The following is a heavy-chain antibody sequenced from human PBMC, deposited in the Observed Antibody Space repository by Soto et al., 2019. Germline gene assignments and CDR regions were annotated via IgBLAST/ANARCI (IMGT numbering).Heavy chain of an antibody. V-gene: IGHV1-2*04. CDR1: GYSFTDYH. CDR2: INPKSGGT. D-gene: IGHD2-8*01. J-gene: IGHJ6*02. Sequence: ASVKVSCKASGYSFTDYHIHWVRQAPGQGLEWLGRINPKSGGTSTAQKFQGWVTMTTDTSISTASMELTRLTSDDTAIYYCARGDSTDCSTGVCSFFYTRNMDVWGQGTTATVPS. CDR3: ARGDSTDCSTGVCSFFYTRNMDV.